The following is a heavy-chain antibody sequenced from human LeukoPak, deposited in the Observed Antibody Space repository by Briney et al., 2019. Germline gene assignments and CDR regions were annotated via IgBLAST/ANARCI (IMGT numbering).Heavy chain of an antibody. CDR1: GGTFSSYA. Sequence: SVKVSCTASGGTFSSYAISWVRQAPGQGLEWMGRIIPILGIANYAQKFQGRVTITADKSTSTAYMELSSLRSEDTAVYYCARVGYCSGGSCPIDYWGQGTLVTVSS. J-gene: IGHJ4*02. CDR3: ARVGYCSGGSCPIDY. D-gene: IGHD2-15*01. V-gene: IGHV1-69*04. CDR2: IIPILGIA.